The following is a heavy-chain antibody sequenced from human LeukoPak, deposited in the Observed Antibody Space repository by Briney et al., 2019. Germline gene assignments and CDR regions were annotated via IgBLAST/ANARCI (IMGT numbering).Heavy chain of an antibody. J-gene: IGHJ4*02. CDR1: GYTFTSYD. CDR2: MNPNSGNT. D-gene: IGHD3-22*01. CDR3: ARKRASGYYDSSGYYTTPDH. Sequence: ASVKVSCKASGYTFTSYDINWVRQATGQGLEWMGWMNPNSGNTGYAQKFQGRVTMTRNTSISTAYMELSSLRSEDTAVYYCARKRASGYYDSSGYYTTPDHWGQGTLVTVSS. V-gene: IGHV1-8*01.